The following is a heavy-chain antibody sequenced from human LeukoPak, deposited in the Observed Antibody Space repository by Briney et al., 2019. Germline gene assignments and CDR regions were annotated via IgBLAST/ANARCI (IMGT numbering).Heavy chain of an antibody. CDR3: ARAYYYDSSDAFDI. V-gene: IGHV4-4*07. CDR2: IYTSGST. D-gene: IGHD3-22*01. CDR1: GGSISSYY. Sequence: PSETLSLTCTVSGGSISSYYWSWIRQPAGKGLEWIGRIYTSGSTNYNPSLKGRVTISVDTSKNQFSLKLSSVTAADTAVYYCARAYYYDSSDAFDIWGQGTMVTVSS. J-gene: IGHJ3*02.